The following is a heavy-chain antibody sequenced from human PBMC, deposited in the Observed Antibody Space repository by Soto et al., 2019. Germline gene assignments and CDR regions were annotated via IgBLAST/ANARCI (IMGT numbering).Heavy chain of an antibody. CDR2: IYSGGST. V-gene: IGHV3-66*01. CDR3: ARDKGVGRYCSSTSCYAHRYYDY. Sequence: GGSLSLSCAASGFTVSSNYMSWVRQAPGKGLEWVSVIYSGGSTYYADSVKGRFTISRDNSKNTLYLQMNSLRAEDTAVYYCARDKGVGRYCSSTSCYAHRYYDYWGQGTLVTVSS. CDR1: GFTVSSNY. D-gene: IGHD2-2*01. J-gene: IGHJ4*02.